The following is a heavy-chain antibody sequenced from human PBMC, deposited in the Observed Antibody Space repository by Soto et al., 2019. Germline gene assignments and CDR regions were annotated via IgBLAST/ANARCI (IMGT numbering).Heavy chain of an antibody. D-gene: IGHD6-6*01. Sequence: SETLSLTCTVSGGSISSYYWSWIRQPPGKGLEWIGYIYYSGSTNYNPSLKSRVTISVDTSKNQFSLKLSSVTAADTAVYYCARENSSSSVWFDPWGQGTLVTVSS. CDR3: ARENSSSSVWFDP. V-gene: IGHV4-59*01. J-gene: IGHJ5*02. CDR2: IYYSGST. CDR1: GGSISSYY.